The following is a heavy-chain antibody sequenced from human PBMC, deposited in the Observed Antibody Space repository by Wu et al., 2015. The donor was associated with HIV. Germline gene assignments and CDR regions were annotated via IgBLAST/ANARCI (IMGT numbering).Heavy chain of an antibody. V-gene: IGHV1-69*11. D-gene: IGHD3-22*01. Sequence: QVQLVQSGAEVKKPGSSVKVSCKASGGTFSSYAISWVRQAPGQGLEWMGGIIPPSFASIFLTKSTKLTCLVTITADESTSTAYMELSSLRSEDTAVYYCARDYYDSSGYYRNFDYWGQGTLVTVSS. CDR1: GGTFSSYA. J-gene: IGHJ4*02. CDR2: IIPPSFAS. CDR3: ARDYYDSSGYYRNFDY.